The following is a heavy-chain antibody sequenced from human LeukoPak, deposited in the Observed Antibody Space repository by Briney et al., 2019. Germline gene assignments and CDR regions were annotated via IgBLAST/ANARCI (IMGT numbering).Heavy chain of an antibody. D-gene: IGHD3-10*01. Sequence: HTGGSLRLSCAASGFTFSSYAMSWVRQAPGKGLEWVSAISGSGGSTYYADSVKGRFTISRDNSKNTLYLQMNSLRAEDTAVYYCAKGVHGSGSYHLLDYWGQGTLVTVSS. CDR3: AKGVHGSGSYHLLDY. CDR2: ISGSGGST. CDR1: GFTFSSYA. J-gene: IGHJ4*02. V-gene: IGHV3-23*01.